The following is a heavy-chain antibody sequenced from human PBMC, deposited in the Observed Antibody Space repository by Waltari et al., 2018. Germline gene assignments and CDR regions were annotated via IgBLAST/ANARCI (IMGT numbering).Heavy chain of an antibody. V-gene: IGHV3-9*01. Sequence: EVHLVESGGALVQPGTSLRLSCAGSGFRFEDYGFFWVRQRPGKGLEWVAGISWKTNKVAYADSVKSRFTISRDNANNSLYLQMNSLKSEDTALDYCAKDAALQPRDYDYHFMDVWGNGTTVTVSS. CDR3: AKDAALQPRDYDYHFMDV. CDR2: ISWKTNKV. D-gene: IGHD3-10*01. J-gene: IGHJ6*03. CDR1: GFRFEDYG.